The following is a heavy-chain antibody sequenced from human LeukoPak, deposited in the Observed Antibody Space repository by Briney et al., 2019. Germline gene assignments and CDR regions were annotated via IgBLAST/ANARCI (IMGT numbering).Heavy chain of an antibody. Sequence: SETLSLTCAVYGGSFTTSWGSWIRQAPGKGLEWIGEINHRGSTNYNPSLKSRVTISLDTPNSQFSLSLSFLTAADTAMYYCQGVPLGFSSGWASDYFYMDVGGKGTPVTVS. CDR3: QGVPLGFSSGWASDYFYMDV. CDR2: INHRGST. J-gene: IGHJ6*03. CDR1: GGSFTTSW. D-gene: IGHD6-19*01. V-gene: IGHV4-34*01.